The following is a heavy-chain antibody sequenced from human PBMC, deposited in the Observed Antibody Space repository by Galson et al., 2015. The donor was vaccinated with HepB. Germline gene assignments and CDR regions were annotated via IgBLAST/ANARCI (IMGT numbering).Heavy chain of an antibody. J-gene: IGHJ6*02. D-gene: IGHD3-10*01. V-gene: IGHV2-5*02. CDR3: AHTALLWFREFSSYGMDG. Sequence: PALVKPTQTLTLTCTFSGFSLITSGVGVGWIRQPPGKALEWLAVIFWDDDKLYSPSLKSRLTITKDTSKHQVVLAMANVDPVDTATYYCAHTALLWFREFSSYGMDGRGQGATVTLSS. CDR2: IFWDDDK. CDR1: GFSLITSGVG.